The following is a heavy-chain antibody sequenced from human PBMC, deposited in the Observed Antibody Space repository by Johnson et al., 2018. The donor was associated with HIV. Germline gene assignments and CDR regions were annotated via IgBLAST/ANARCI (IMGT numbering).Heavy chain of an antibody. J-gene: IGHJ3*02. CDR3: ARGRASWELYDAFEI. V-gene: IGHV3-30*03. CDR1: GFTFSSYG. Sequence: VQLVESGGGVVRPGGSLRLSCAASGFTFSSYGMHWVRQAPGKGLEWVAVISYDESNKYYADSVKGRFTISRDNSKSTLFLQMSILRGEDTGVYYCARGRASWELYDAFEIWGQGTMVIVSS. CDR2: ISYDESNK. D-gene: IGHD1-26*01.